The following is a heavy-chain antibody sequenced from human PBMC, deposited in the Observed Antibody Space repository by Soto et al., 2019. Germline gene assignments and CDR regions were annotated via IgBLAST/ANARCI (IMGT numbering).Heavy chain of an antibody. CDR1: GFAFSYYY. D-gene: IGHD6-13*01. J-gene: IGHJ4*02. CDR2: ISTSSSCT. V-gene: IGHV3-11*05. CDR3: AKVSSSWYAGFFDL. Sequence: GGSLRLSCAASGFAFSYYYMSWIRQAPGKGLEWVSYISTSSSCTYYADSVKGRFTIYRDNAMNTLYLQMNTLRVEDTAVYYCAKVSSSWYAGFFDLWGQGTLVTVSS.